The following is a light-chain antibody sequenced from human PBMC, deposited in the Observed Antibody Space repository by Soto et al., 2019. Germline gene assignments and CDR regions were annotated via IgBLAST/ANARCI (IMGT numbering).Light chain of an antibody. CDR2: GAS. V-gene: IGKV3-15*01. Sequence: EILMTQSPGTLSVSPGERATLSCRTSQSVSSSLAWYQQKPGQAPRLLIYGASTRATGVPARFSGSGSGTEFALTISSLQSEDFAVYYCQQCYNWPLTFGGGTKVEIK. CDR3: QQCYNWPLT. CDR1: QSVSSS. J-gene: IGKJ4*01.